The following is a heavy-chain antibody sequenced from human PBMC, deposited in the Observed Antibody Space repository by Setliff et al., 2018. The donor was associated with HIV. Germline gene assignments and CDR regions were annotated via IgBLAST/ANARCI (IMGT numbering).Heavy chain of an antibody. CDR3: ARDYYDSSGYIFFPGLPDY. CDR2: INPKSDGT. V-gene: IGHV1-2*04. D-gene: IGHD3-22*01. J-gene: IGHJ4*02. CDR1: GYSFTDYY. Sequence: ASVKVSCKASGYSFTDYYIHWVRQAPGQGLEWMGWINPKSDGTNYAQKFQGWITMTRDTSISTAYMELSRLRSDDTAVCYCARDYYDSSGYIFFPGLPDYWGQGTLVTVSS.